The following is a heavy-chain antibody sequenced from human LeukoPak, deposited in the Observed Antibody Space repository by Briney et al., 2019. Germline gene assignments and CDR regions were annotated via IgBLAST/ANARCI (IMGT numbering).Heavy chain of an antibody. V-gene: IGHV3-21*04. Sequence: PGGSLRLSCAASGFTFSSFSMNWVRQAPGKGLEWVSSISSSSSYMYYADSVKGRFTISRDNAKNSLYLQLNSLRAEDTAVYYCAKDQWSFSYFDYWGQGTLVTVSS. CDR2: ISSSSSYM. CDR1: GFTFSSFS. J-gene: IGHJ4*02. D-gene: IGHD1-26*01. CDR3: AKDQWSFSYFDY.